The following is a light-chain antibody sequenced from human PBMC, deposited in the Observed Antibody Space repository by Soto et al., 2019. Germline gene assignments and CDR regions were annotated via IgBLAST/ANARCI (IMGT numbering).Light chain of an antibody. Sequence: QSVLTQPPSASGSPGQSVTISCTGTSSDVGAYDYVSWYQQHPGKAPKLMIYEINRRPSGVPDRFSGSRSGNTASLTISGLQAEDEADYYCTSYTRSGLIVFGTGTKVTVL. CDR3: TSYTRSGLIV. CDR1: SSDVGAYDY. J-gene: IGLJ1*01. CDR2: EIN. V-gene: IGLV2-8*01.